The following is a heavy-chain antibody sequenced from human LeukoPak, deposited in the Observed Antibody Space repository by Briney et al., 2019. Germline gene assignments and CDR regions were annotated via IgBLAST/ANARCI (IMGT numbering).Heavy chain of an antibody. J-gene: IGHJ4*02. Sequence: GGFLRLSCAASGFTFSTFWVSWVRQAPGKGLEWVANIKEDGSEKYYVDSMEGRFTVSRDNAKNSLYLQMDSLRAEDTAVYYCARGGTFVSDYWGQGTLVTVSS. CDR3: ARGGTFVSDY. CDR2: IKEDGSEK. D-gene: IGHD1-1*01. CDR1: GFTFSTFW. V-gene: IGHV3-7*01.